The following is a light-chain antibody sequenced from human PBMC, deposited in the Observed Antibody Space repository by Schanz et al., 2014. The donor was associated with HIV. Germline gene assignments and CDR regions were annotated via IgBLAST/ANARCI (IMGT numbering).Light chain of an antibody. V-gene: IGKV1-5*03. CDR3: KQYNARSSP. Sequence: DIQMTQSPSTLSASVGDRVSITCRSSQYISSGLAWYQQKPGKAPNLLIYEASTLETGVPSRFSGSGFGTEFTLFISSSQPEAFATYYSKQYNARSSPFAQGPKLE. J-gene: IGKJ2*01. CDR2: EAS. CDR1: QYISSG.